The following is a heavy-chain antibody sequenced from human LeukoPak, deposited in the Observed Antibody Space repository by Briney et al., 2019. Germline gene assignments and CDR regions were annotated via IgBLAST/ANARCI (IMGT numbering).Heavy chain of an antibody. CDR3: ARCISADYYGSGSYGLDY. D-gene: IGHD3-10*01. CDR1: GYSFTSYW. Sequence: GESLKISCKGSGYSFTSYWIGWVRQMPGKGLEWMGIIYPGDSDTRYSPSFQGQVTISADKSISTAYLQWSSLKASDTAMYYCARCISADYYGSGSYGLDYRGQGTLVTVSS. V-gene: IGHV5-51*01. CDR2: IYPGDSDT. J-gene: IGHJ4*02.